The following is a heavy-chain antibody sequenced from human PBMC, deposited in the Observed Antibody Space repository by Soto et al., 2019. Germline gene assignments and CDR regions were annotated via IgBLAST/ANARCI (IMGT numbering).Heavy chain of an antibody. CDR1: GYTFTSYG. J-gene: IGHJ4*02. CDR2: INAYNGNT. V-gene: IGHV1-18*01. CDR3: ARGLAPYYFDY. D-gene: IGHD6-19*01. Sequence: GASVKVSCKPSGYTFTSYGITWVRQAPGQGLEWMGWINAYNGNTKYSQKFQGRVTITRDTSASTAYMELSSLRSEDTAVYYCARGLAPYYFDYWGQGTLVTVS.